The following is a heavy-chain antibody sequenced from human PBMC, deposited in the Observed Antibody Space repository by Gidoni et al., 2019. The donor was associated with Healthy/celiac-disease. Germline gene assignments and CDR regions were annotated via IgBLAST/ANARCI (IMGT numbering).Heavy chain of an antibody. CDR1: GGSIRSYY. Sequence: QVQLQESGPGLVKPSETLSLTCTVSGGSIRSYYWSWIRQPPGKGLEWLGYIYYSGSTTYNPSLKSRVTISVDTSKNQFSLKLSSVTAADTAVYYCARHDGYSYGLSLGYWGQGTLVTVSS. CDR3: ARHDGYSYGLSLGY. CDR2: IYYSGST. V-gene: IGHV4-59*08. J-gene: IGHJ4*02. D-gene: IGHD5-18*01.